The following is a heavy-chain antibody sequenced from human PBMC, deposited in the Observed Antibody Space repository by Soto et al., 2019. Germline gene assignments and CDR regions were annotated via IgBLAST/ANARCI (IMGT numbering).Heavy chain of an antibody. CDR1: GYTFTGYY. CDR2: INPNSGGT. D-gene: IGHD2-2*01. J-gene: IGHJ6*02. CDR3: ARGPGVVPAAEPKELNYYGMDV. V-gene: IGHV1-2*04. Sequence: QVPLVQSGAEVKKPGASVKVSCKASGYTFTGYYMHWVRQAPGQGLEWMGWINPNSGGTNYAQKFQGWVTMTRDTSISTAYMELSRLRSDDTAVYYCARGPGVVPAAEPKELNYYGMDVWGQGTTVTVSS.